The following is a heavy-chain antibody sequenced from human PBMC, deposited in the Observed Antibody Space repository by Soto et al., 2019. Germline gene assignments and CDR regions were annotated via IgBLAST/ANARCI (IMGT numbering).Heavy chain of an antibody. CDR2: IYYSGST. CDR1: GGSISSGGYY. Sequence: QVQLQESGPGLVKPSQTLSLTCTVSGGSISSGGYYWSWIRQHPGKGLEWIGYIYYSGSTYYNPSLKTRVTISVDTSNNQVSLKLGSVTAADTAVYYCARGVTMVRGVIHTPYFDYWGQGTLVTVSS. V-gene: IGHV4-31*03. J-gene: IGHJ4*02. CDR3: ARGVTMVRGVIHTPYFDY. D-gene: IGHD3-10*01.